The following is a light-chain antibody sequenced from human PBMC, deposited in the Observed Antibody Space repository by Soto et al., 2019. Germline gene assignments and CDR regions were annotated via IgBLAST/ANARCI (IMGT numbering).Light chain of an antibody. CDR3: QQRSNWPRT. Sequence: EIMLTQSPATLSLSPGERATLSCRASQSVSSYLAWYQQKPGQAPRLLIYDASNRATGIPARFSGSGSGTDFTLTISSLEPKDFAVYYCQQRSNWPRTFGQGTKVEIK. J-gene: IGKJ1*01. CDR1: QSVSSY. V-gene: IGKV3-11*01. CDR2: DAS.